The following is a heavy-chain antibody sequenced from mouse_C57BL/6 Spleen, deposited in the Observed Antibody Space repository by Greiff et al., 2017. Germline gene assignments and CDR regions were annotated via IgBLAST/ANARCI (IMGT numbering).Heavy chain of an antibody. CDR3: TRPRSSGYETWFAY. D-gene: IGHD3-2*02. CDR2: IDPETGGT. V-gene: IGHV1-15*01. CDR1: GYTFTDYE. J-gene: IGHJ3*01. Sequence: QVQLQQSGAELLRPGASVTLSCKASGYTFTDYEMHWVKQTPVHGLEWIGAIDPETGGTAYNQKFKGKAILTADKSSSTAYMELRSLTSEDSAVYYCTRPRSSGYETWFAYWGQGTLVTVSA.